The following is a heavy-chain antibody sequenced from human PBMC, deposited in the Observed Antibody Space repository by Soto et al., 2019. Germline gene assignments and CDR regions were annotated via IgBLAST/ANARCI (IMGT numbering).Heavy chain of an antibody. CDR1: GYTFTSYD. CDR2: MNPNSGNT. Sequence: GASVKVSCKASGYTFTSYDINWVRQATGQGLEWMGWMNPNSGNTGYAQKFQGRVTMTRNTSISTAYMELSSLRSEDTAVYYCARGGFYDYIWGSYSRVWFDPWGQGTLVTVS. V-gene: IGHV1-8*01. CDR3: ARGGFYDYIWGSYSRVWFDP. J-gene: IGHJ5*02. D-gene: IGHD3-16*01.